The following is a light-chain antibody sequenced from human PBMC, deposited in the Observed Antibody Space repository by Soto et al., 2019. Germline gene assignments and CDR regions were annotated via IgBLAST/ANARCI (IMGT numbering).Light chain of an antibody. J-gene: IGKJ4*01. Sequence: EIVLTHSPATLSLSPGERATLSCRARKSVSSYLDWYQQKPGQAPRLLIYDASNRATGIPDRFSGSGSGTDFTLTISIIEPEDFAVDYCQQRSNWPPPLTFGGGTKVEIK. CDR2: DAS. CDR3: QQRSNWPPPLT. V-gene: IGKV3-11*01. CDR1: KSVSSY.